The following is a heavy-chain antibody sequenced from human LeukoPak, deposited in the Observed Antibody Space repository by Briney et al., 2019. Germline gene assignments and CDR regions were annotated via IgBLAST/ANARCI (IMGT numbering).Heavy chain of an antibody. D-gene: IGHD3-10*01. J-gene: IGHJ4*02. CDR1: GGSFSGYY. CDR2: INHSGST. Sequence: SETLSLTCAVYGGSFSGYYWSWIRQPPGKGLEWIGEINHSGSTNYSPSLKSRVTISVDTSKNQFSLKLSSVTAADTAVYYCARRGSPHYYGSGSYYNVWGQGTLVTVSS. V-gene: IGHV4-34*01. CDR3: ARRGSPHYYGSGSYYNV.